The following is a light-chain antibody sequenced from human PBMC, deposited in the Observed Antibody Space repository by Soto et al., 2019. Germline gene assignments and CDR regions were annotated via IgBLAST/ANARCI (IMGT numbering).Light chain of an antibody. J-gene: IGKJ2*01. CDR3: QQYYSSPYT. CDR1: QRIFYRGNNQNY. Sequence: DIVLTQSPVSLAVSLGEKGTINCNSSQRIFYRGNNQNYLNWYQQKRGRQPNLLISWASIREFGVPDRVSGSGSGTDSALTIDSLQPEDGAIYYCQQYYSSPYTFGQGTQLEIK. V-gene: IGKV4-1*01. CDR2: WAS.